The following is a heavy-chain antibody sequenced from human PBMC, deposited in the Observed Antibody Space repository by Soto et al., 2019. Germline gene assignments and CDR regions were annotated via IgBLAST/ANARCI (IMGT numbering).Heavy chain of an antibody. CDR2: GLRHEFV. CDR3: VAGPAHATTAY. CDR1: GGSISDLY. J-gene: IGHJ4*01. D-gene: IGHD1-1*01. V-gene: IGHV4-59*11. Sequence: PSETLSLTCTVSGGSISDLYLSWTRQPPGKGLEWIGYGLRHEFVGTNPSLTNRVTISVDMSKRQFSLRLNSVTAADTAVYYCVAGPAHATTAYWGQGPLVTVAS.